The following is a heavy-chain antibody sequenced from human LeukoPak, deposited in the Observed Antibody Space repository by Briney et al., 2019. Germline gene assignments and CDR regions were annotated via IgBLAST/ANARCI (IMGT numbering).Heavy chain of an antibody. CDR3: ARGAAVHTSGGHYYYYYGMDV. CDR1: GFTFNTYA. J-gene: IGHJ6*02. V-gene: IGHV3-23*01. Sequence: QSGGSLRLSCAASGFTFNTYAMSWVRQAPGKGLEWVSVISGSGGRTYYADSVKGRFTFSRDNSKNTLYLQMNSLRAEDTAVYYCARGAAVHTSGGHYYYYYGMDVWGQGTTVTVSS. D-gene: IGHD6-13*01. CDR2: ISGSGGRT.